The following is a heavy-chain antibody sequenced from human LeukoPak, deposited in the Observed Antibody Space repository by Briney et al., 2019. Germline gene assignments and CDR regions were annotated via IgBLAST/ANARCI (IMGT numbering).Heavy chain of an antibody. D-gene: IGHD2-15*01. J-gene: IGHJ4*02. V-gene: IGHV3-23*01. Sequence: GGSLRLSCGASGFTFSNDAMSWVRQAPGKGLGWVSFITNSGDSAYYADSVKGRFTISRDNAKNSLYLQINSLRAEDTALYYCARSVAASRDYWGQGTLVTVSS. CDR3: ARSVAASRDY. CDR1: GFTFSNDA. CDR2: ITNSGDSA.